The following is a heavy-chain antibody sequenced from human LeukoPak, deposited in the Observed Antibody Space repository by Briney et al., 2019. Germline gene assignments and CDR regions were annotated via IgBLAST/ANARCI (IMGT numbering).Heavy chain of an antibody. CDR2: INHSGST. V-gene: IGHV4-34*01. D-gene: IGHD5-18*01. CDR1: GGSFSGYY. J-gene: IGHJ2*01. Sequence: SETLSLACAVYGGSFSGYYWSWTRQPPGKVLEWIGEINHSGSTNYNPSLKSRVTISVDTSKNQFSLKLSSVTAADTAVYYCARLRRAAMGPRYFDLWGRGTLVTVSS. CDR3: ARLRRAAMGPRYFDL.